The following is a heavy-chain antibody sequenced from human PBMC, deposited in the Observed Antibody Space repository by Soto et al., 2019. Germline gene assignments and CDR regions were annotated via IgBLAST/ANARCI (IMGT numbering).Heavy chain of an antibody. CDR2: IYPGDSET. D-gene: IGHD5-18*01. V-gene: IGHV5-51*01. CDR1: GYRFTNYW. Sequence: PGESLKISCKGSGYRFTNYWIGGVRQMPGKGLEWMGIIYPGDSETRYSPSFQGQVTISADKSINTAYLQWSSLRASDTAMYYCARGDTAMAPYYFDYWGQGTLVTVSS. J-gene: IGHJ4*02. CDR3: ARGDTAMAPYYFDY.